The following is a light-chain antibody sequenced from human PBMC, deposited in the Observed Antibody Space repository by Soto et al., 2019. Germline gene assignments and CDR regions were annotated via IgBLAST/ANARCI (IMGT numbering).Light chain of an antibody. CDR2: EAS. CDR1: QSISGS. J-gene: IGKJ1*01. CDR3: QQYNGFWT. V-gene: IGKV1-5*03. Sequence: IQMTQSPSTLSASVGDRVTITCRASQSISGSLAWYQQKPGKAPKLLIYEASNLKSGVPSRFSGSGSGTEYTLTISSLQPDDSASYYCQQYNGFWTFGQGTRVKIK.